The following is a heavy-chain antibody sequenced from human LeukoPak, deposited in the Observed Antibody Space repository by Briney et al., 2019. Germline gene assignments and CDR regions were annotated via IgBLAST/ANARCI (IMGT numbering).Heavy chain of an antibody. CDR2: ISSGSSYT. D-gene: IGHD1-26*01. J-gene: IGHJ6*02. V-gene: IGHV3-21*01. CDR1: GFPFSSYS. CDR3: VKAVGAKGDNYYYYGMDV. Sequence: GGSLRLSCAASGFPFSSYSMNWVRQAPGKGLEWVSSISSGSSYTYFADSVKGRFTISRDNAKNSLYLQMNSLRAEDTAVYYCVKAVGAKGDNYYYYGMDVWGQGTTVTVSS.